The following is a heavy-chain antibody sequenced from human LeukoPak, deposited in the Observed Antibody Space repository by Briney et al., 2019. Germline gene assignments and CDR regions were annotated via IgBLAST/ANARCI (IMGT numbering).Heavy chain of an antibody. CDR3: ARSPGGSGTRAFDI. Sequence: SETLSLTCTVSGGSISSYYWSWIRQPPGKGLEWIGYIYYSGSTNYNPSLKSRVTISVGTSKNQFSLKLSSVTAADTAVYYCARSPGGSGTRAFDIWGQGTMVTVSS. V-gene: IGHV4-59*12. D-gene: IGHD3-10*01. CDR1: GGSISSYY. J-gene: IGHJ3*02. CDR2: IYYSGST.